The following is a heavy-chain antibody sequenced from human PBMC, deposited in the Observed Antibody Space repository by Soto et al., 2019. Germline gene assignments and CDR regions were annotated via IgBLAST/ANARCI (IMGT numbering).Heavy chain of an antibody. CDR2: ISAYNGNT. CDR1: GYTFTSYG. J-gene: IGHJ5*02. Sequence: QVQLVQSGAEVKKPGASVKVSCKASGYTFTSYGISWVRQAPGQGLEWMGWISAYNGNTNYAQKLQGRVTMTTDTSTCTAYMVLRSLRSDDTAVYYCARGGYYYDSSGYYLNWFDPWGQGTLVTVSS. CDR3: ARGGYYYDSSGYYLNWFDP. V-gene: IGHV1-18*01. D-gene: IGHD3-22*01.